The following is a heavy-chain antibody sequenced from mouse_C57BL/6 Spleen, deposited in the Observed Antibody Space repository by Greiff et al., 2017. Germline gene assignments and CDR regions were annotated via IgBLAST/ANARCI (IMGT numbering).Heavy chain of an antibody. V-gene: IGHV1-52*01. J-gene: IGHJ4*01. CDR3: AIYDYDVGRDY. D-gene: IGHD2-4*01. CDR2: IDPSDSET. Sequence: QVQLQQPGAELVRPGSSVTLSCKASGYTFTSYWMHWVKQRPIQGLEWICNIDPSDSETHYNQKFKDKATLTVDKSSSTAYMQLSSLTSEDSAVYYCAIYDYDVGRDYWGQGTSGTVSS. CDR1: GYTFTSYW.